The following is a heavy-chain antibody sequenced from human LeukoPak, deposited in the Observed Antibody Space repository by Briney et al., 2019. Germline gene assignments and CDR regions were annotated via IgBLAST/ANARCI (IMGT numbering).Heavy chain of an antibody. J-gene: IGHJ6*03. Sequence: GASVKVSCKASGYTFAAYYMYWVRQAPGQGLEWMGWIRPNSGGTNYTQKFQGRVTMTRDTSISTAYMELSRLRSDDTAVYYCARDGGEYYYGSGASLFYYYMDVWGKGTTVTVSS. CDR1: GYTFAAYY. D-gene: IGHD3-10*01. CDR2: IRPNSGGT. CDR3: ARDGGEYYYGSGASLFYYYMDV. V-gene: IGHV1-2*02.